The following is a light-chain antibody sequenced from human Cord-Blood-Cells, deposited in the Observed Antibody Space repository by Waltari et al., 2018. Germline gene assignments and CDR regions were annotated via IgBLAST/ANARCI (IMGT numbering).Light chain of an antibody. V-gene: IGKV4-1*01. CDR1: QSVLYSSNNKNY. Sequence: DIVMTQSPDSLAVSLGERATINCKSSQSVLYSSNNKNYLAWYQQKPGQPPKLLIYWASTRESGVPYRFSGSGSATDFTLTISSLQAEDVAVYYCQQYYSTPLTFGGGTKVEIK. CDR2: WAS. CDR3: QQYYSTPLT. J-gene: IGKJ4*01.